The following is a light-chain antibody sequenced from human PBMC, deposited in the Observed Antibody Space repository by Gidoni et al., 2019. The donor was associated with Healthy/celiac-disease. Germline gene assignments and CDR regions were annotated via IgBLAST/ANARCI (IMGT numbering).Light chain of an antibody. CDR1: QSVSSN. V-gene: IGKV3-15*01. CDR2: GAS. CDR3: QQYNNWPRT. Sequence: EIVMTQSPATLSVSPGERATLSCRASQSVSSNLAWYQQKPGQAPRLLIYGASTRATGIPARFSGSGSGTEFTLTISSLQSEDFAFYYCQQYNNWPRTFXXXTKVEIK. J-gene: IGKJ1*01.